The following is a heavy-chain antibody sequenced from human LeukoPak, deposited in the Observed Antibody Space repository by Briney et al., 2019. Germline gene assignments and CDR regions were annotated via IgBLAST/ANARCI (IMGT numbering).Heavy chain of an antibody. V-gene: IGHV3-33*06. CDR2: IWYDGSNK. CDR3: AKEGGHQLAGYFDY. J-gene: IGHJ4*02. D-gene: IGHD1-1*01. CDR1: GFTFSNYA. Sequence: GGSLRLSCAASGFTFSNYAMSWVRQAPGKGLEWVAVIWYDGSNKYYADSVKGRFTISRDNSKNTLYLQMNSLRAEDTAVYYCAKEGGHQLAGYFDYWGQGTLVTVSS.